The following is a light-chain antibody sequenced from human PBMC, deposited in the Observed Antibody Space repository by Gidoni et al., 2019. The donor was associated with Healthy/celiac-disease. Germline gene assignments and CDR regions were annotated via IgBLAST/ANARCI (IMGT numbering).Light chain of an antibody. J-gene: IGKJ3*01. CDR1: QSVSSSY. V-gene: IGKV3-20*01. CDR3: QQYGSSPPRT. Sequence: EIVLTQSPGTLSLSPGERATLSCRASQSVSSSYLAWYQQKPGQAPRLLIYGASRRATGIPDRFIGSGSGTDFTLTISRLDPEDFAVYYCQQYGSSPPRTFGPGTKVDIK. CDR2: GAS.